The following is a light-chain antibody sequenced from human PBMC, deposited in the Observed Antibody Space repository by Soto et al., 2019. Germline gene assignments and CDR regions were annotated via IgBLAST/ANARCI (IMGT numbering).Light chain of an antibody. V-gene: IGKV3-20*01. J-gene: IGKJ5*01. CDR2: DAS. CDR3: QQYLISVT. CDR1: QSVRSER. Sequence: EIVLTQSAYTLSLSPGERATLSCRASQSVRSERLAWYQQKRGQAPTLLIFDASSRASGTPERFSGSGSGTDFTLTISRLEPQDSAMYYCQQYLISVTFGQGTRLE.